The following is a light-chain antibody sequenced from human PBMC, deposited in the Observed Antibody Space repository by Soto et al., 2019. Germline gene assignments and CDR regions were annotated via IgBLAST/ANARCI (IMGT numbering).Light chain of an antibody. CDR1: RSISSY. CDR3: QQSYNTPYT. CDR2: ASF. V-gene: IGKV1-39*01. J-gene: IGKJ2*01. Sequence: DIQMTQSPSSLSVSVGDRVTITCRASRSISSYLNWYQQKPGKAPELLIYASFNLQSGVPSRFSGSGSGTDFTLTSSSLQPADFATYYCQQSYNTPYTSGQGTKLEMK.